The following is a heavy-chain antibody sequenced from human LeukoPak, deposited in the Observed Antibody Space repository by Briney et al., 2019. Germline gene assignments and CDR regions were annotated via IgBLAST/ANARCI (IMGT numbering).Heavy chain of an antibody. CDR3: ARGRDGYNPTADY. D-gene: IGHD5-24*01. Sequence: GASVKVSCKASSYTFTNYGIRWVRQAPAQGLEWMGWISAYNGNTNYAQKLQGRVTMTTDTSTSTAYMELRSLRSDDTAVYYCARGRDGYNPTADYWGQGTLVTVSS. CDR1: SYTFTNYG. V-gene: IGHV1-18*01. J-gene: IGHJ4*02. CDR2: ISAYNGNT.